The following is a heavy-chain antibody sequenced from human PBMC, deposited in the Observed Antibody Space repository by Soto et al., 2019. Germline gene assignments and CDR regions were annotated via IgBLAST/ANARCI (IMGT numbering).Heavy chain of an antibody. J-gene: IGHJ5*02. CDR1: GYTFTTFW. Sequence: PGESLKISCTGFGYTFTTFWISWVRQMPGKGLEWMGRIDPRDSYVNYSPSFQGHVTISLDKSISTAYLQWGSLKASDTAMYYCARLFCSTTTCDSWFDPWGQGTQVTVSS. CDR3: ARLFCSTTTCDSWFDP. V-gene: IGHV5-10-1*01. CDR2: IDPRDSYV. D-gene: IGHD2-2*01.